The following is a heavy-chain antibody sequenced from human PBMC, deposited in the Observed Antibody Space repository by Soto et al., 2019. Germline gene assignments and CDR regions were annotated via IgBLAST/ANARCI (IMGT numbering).Heavy chain of an antibody. V-gene: IGHV4-30-4*08. D-gene: IGHD2-21*01. Sequence: PSETLSLTCSFSGGSISGDYYWSWIRQSPEKGLEWIGYIYYSGSSYSNPALQSRLSMSLDTSKNQFSLKLRSVTAADTAVYYCVRGGPLWHGYFEPWGQG. J-gene: IGHJ4*02. CDR1: GGSISGDYY. CDR2: IYYSGSS. CDR3: VRGGPLWHGYFEP.